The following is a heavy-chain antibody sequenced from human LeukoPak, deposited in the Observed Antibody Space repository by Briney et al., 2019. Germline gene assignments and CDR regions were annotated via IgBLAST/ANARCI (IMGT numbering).Heavy chain of an antibody. J-gene: IGHJ5*02. Sequence: PSETLSLTCTVSGGSINTISYYWGWIRQPPGKGLEWIGSIYYSGSTYYNPSIESPVTISVDTSKNQFSLKLNSVTAADTAVYYCARVRSYDYVWGSYRFDPWGQGTLVTVSS. V-gene: IGHV4-39*07. CDR3: ARVRSYDYVWGSYRFDP. CDR2: IYYSGST. D-gene: IGHD3-16*02. CDR1: GGSINTISYY.